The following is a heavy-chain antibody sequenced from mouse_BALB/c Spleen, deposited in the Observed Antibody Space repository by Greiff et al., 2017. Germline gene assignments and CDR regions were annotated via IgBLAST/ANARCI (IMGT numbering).Heavy chain of an antibody. CDR1: GYTFTDYA. J-gene: IGHJ4*01. CDR2: ISTYYGDA. CDR3: ARSLRPLMDY. D-gene: IGHD1-2*01. V-gene: IGHV1S137*01. Sequence: QVQLQQSGAELVRPGVSVKISCKGSGYTFTDYAMHWVKQSHAKSLEWIGVISTYYGDASYNQKFKGKATMTVDKSSSTAYMELARLTSEDSAIYYCARSLRPLMDYWGQGTSVTVSS.